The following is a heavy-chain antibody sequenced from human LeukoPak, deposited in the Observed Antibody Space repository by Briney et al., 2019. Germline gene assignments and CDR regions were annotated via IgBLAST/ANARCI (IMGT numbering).Heavy chain of an antibody. J-gene: IGHJ4*02. V-gene: IGHV4-39*07. CDR1: GASTSSSSYY. Sequence: PSEPLSLTCTVSGASTSSSSYYWGWIRQPPGKGLEWIGMIYYTETTYYNPSLKTPVTISVDTSKYQFSLKLCSLTAAHTASYYCASGLTDDDDSSGYYVYWAEATLV. CDR3: ASGLTDDDDSSGYYVY. CDR2: IYYTETT. D-gene: IGHD3-22*01.